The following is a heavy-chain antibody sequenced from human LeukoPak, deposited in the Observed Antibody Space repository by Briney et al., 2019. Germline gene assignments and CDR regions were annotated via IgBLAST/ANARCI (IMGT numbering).Heavy chain of an antibody. D-gene: IGHD2-2*01. J-gene: IGHJ5*02. CDR2: INPNSGGT. Sequence: ASVKVSCKASGYTFTGYYMHWVRQAPGQGLEWMGWINPNSGGTNYAQKFQGRVTITRNTSISTAYMELSSLRSEDTAVYYCARDSISGPWFDPWGQGTLVTVSS. CDR1: GYTFTGYY. V-gene: IGHV1-2*02. CDR3: ARDSISGPWFDP.